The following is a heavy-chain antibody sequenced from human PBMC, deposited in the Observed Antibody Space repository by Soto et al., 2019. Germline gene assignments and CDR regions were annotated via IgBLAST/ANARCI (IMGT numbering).Heavy chain of an antibody. Sequence: GGSLRLSCAASGFTFSSYGMHWVRQAPGKGLEWVAVISYDGSNKYYADSVKGRFTISRDNSKNTLYLQMNSLRAEDTAVYYCAKKNWTDEGFDYWGQGTLVTVSS. CDR3: AKKNWTDEGFDY. D-gene: IGHD1-1*01. CDR1: GFTFSSYG. V-gene: IGHV3-30*18. J-gene: IGHJ4*02. CDR2: ISYDGSNK.